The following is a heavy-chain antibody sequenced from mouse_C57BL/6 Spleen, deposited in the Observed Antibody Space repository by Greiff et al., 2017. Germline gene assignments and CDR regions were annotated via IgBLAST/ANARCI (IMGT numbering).Heavy chain of an antibody. D-gene: IGHD4-1*01. V-gene: IGHV2-6*03. J-gene: IGHJ2*01. CDR2: IWSDGST. Sequence: VKLVESGPGLVAPSQSLSITCTVSGFSLPSYGVHWVRQPPGKGLEWLVVIWSDGSTTYNSALKSRLSISKDNSKSQVFLKMNSLQTDDTAMYYCARSLGHLLRFDYWGQGTTLTVSS. CDR3: ARSLGHLLRFDY. CDR1: GFSLPSYG.